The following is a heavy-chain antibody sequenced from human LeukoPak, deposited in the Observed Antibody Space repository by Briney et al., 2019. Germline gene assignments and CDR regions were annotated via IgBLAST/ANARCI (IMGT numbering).Heavy chain of an antibody. CDR1: GGSISSSSYY. V-gene: IGHV4-61*05. Sequence: SETLSLTCTVSGGSISSSSYYWGWIRQPPGKGLEWIGYIYYSGSTDYNPSLKSRVTISVDTSKNQFSLKLSSVTAADTAVYYCARARGYYDSSGYYYWGQGTLVTVSS. J-gene: IGHJ4*02. CDR2: IYYSGST. D-gene: IGHD3-22*01. CDR3: ARARGYYDSSGYYY.